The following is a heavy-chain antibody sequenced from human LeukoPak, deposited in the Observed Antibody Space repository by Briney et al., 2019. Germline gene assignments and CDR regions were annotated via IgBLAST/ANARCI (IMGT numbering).Heavy chain of an antibody. J-gene: IGHJ4*02. CDR2: ISYDGSNK. Sequence: PPGGSLRLSCAASGFTFSSYGMHWVRQAPGKGLEWVAVISYDGSNKYYADSVKGRFTISRDNSKNTLYLQMNSLRAEDTAVYFCAKGLWYYYDSSGYVDYWGQGTLVTVSS. CDR1: GFTFSSYG. CDR3: AKGLWYYYDSSGYVDY. D-gene: IGHD3-22*01. V-gene: IGHV3-30*18.